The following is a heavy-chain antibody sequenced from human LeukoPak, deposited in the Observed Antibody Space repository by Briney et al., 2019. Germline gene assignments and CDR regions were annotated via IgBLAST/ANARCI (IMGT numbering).Heavy chain of an antibody. CDR2: ISGSDGST. CDR1: GFTFSNYA. V-gene: IGHV3-23*01. D-gene: IGHD6-13*01. J-gene: IGHJ2*01. Sequence: GGSLRLSCAASGFTFSNYAMSWVRQAPGKGLEWVSGISGSDGSTYYADSVKGRFTISRDNSKNTLYLQMNSLRVEDTALYYCAKGQGFSSSWPRYFDLWGRGTLVTVSS. CDR3: AKGQGFSSSWPRYFDL.